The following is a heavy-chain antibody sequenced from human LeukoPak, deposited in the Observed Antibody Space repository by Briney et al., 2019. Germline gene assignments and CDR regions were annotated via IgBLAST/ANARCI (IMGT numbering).Heavy chain of an antibody. J-gene: IGHJ4*02. CDR1: GYTLTELS. V-gene: IGHV1-24*01. Sequence: ASVKVSCMVSGYTLTELSMHWVRQAPGKGLEWMGGFDPEDGETIYAQKFQGRVTMTEDTSTDTDYMELSSLRAEDTAVYYCATWEYYYGSGSRYYFDYWGQGTLVTVSS. CDR2: FDPEDGET. D-gene: IGHD3-10*01. CDR3: ATWEYYYGSGSRYYFDY.